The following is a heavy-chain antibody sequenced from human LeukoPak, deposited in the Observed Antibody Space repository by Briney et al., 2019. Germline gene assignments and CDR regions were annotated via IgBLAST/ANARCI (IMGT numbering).Heavy chain of an antibody. V-gene: IGHV3-7*01. D-gene: IGHD5-24*01. CDR3: ARNARDGYKSLDTFDI. Sequence: GGSLRLSCAASGFTFRTYWMSWVRQAPGKGLEWVANRKQDASEKYYVDSVKGRFSISRDNAKNSLYLQMNSLRVEDTAVYYCARNARDGYKSLDTFDIWGQGTMVTVSS. J-gene: IGHJ3*02. CDR2: RKQDASEK. CDR1: GFTFRTYW.